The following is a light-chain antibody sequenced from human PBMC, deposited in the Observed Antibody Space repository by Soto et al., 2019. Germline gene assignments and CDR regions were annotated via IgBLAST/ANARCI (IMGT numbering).Light chain of an antibody. V-gene: IGLV2-14*01. J-gene: IGLJ2*01. CDR3: ISYTTSDALV. CDR2: EVS. Sequence: QSVLTQPASVSGSPGQSITISCTGTSSDIGAYNYVSWYQQHPGRAPKVLIYEVSNRPSGVSYRFSASKSGNTASLTISGLQAEDEADYFCISYTTSDALVFGGGTKVTVL. CDR1: SSDIGAYNY.